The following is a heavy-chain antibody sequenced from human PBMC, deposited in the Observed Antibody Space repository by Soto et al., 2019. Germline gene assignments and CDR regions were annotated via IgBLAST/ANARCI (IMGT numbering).Heavy chain of an antibody. Sequence: SETLSLTCGVYGGSFSGYRWNWIRQSPGQGLEWIGEINHSGTTKYNPSLESRINLSVDTSKKQFSLKMFSVTAADTAIYYCARGWRFDPWGEGT. J-gene: IGHJ5*02. D-gene: IGHD1-1*01. CDR2: INHSGTT. V-gene: IGHV4-34*01. CDR3: ARGWRFDP. CDR1: GGSFSGYR.